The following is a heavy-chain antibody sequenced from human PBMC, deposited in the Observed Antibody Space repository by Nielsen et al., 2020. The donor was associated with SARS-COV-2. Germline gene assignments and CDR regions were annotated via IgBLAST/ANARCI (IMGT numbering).Heavy chain of an antibody. CDR3: ARRGGGYCSSTSCYTAYYYYMDV. J-gene: IGHJ6*03. CDR1: GFTFSSYG. CDR2: IWYDGSNK. V-gene: IGHV3-33*01. D-gene: IGHD2-2*02. Sequence: WGSLRLSCAASGFTFSSYGMHWVRQAPGKGLEWVAVIWYDGSNKYYADSVKGRFTISRDNSKNTLYLQMNSLRAEDTAVYYCARRGGGYCSSTSCYTAYYYYMDVWGKGTTVTVSS.